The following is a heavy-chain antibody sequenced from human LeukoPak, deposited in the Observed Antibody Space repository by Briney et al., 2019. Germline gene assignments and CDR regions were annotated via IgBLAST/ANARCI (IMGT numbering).Heavy chain of an antibody. CDR1: GFTFSSYC. D-gene: IGHD2-15*01. V-gene: IGHV3-21*01. CDR3: ARRLNRDIVVVVAAPDAFDI. J-gene: IGHJ3*02. CDR2: ISSSSSYI. Sequence: PGGSLRLSCAASGFTFSSYCMNWVRQAPGKGLEWVSSISSSSSYIYYADSVKGRFTISRDNAKNSLYLQMNSLRAEDTAVYYCARRLNRDIVVVVAAPDAFDIWGQGTMVTVSS.